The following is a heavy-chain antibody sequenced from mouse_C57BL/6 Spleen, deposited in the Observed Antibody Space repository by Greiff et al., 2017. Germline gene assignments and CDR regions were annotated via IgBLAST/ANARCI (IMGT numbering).Heavy chain of an antibody. Sequence: VKLMESGPGLVAPSQSLSITCTVSGFSLTSYGVHWVRQPPGKGLEWLVVIWSDGSTTYTSPLKSRLSISKDNSKSQVVLKMNSLQTDDTAVYYCARSHYEGAMDYWGQGTSVTVSS. D-gene: IGHD1-1*01. CDR1: GFSLTSYG. V-gene: IGHV2-6*02. CDR2: IWSDGST. J-gene: IGHJ4*01. CDR3: ARSHYEGAMDY.